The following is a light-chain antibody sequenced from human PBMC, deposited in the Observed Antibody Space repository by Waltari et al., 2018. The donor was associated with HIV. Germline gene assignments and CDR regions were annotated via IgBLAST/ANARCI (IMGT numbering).Light chain of an antibody. Sequence: IVVTQSPLSLPVTPGEPASISCTSNQSLLYKNGYNYLDWYLQKRGQSPQLLIYFGSHRASGVPDRFSGGGSGTHFTLKISKLQTEDVGVYYCMQALQIPWTFGLGTKVEIK. CDR1: QSLLYKNGYNY. J-gene: IGKJ1*01. CDR2: FGS. V-gene: IGKV2-28*01. CDR3: MQALQIPWT.